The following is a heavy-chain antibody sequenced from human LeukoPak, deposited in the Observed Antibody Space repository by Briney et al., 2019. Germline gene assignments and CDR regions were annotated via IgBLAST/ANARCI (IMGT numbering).Heavy chain of an antibody. D-gene: IGHD3-10*01. Sequence: ASVKVSCKASGYTFTGYFMHWVRQAPGQGLEWMGWINPYSGDTEYAQKFRGRVTMTRDTSMSTAYMELSRLRSDDTAVYYCARYRSRMDYYGSVPFDPWGQGTLVTVSS. CDR3: ARYRSRMDYYGSVPFDP. V-gene: IGHV1-2*02. J-gene: IGHJ5*02. CDR1: GYTFTGYF. CDR2: INPYSGDT.